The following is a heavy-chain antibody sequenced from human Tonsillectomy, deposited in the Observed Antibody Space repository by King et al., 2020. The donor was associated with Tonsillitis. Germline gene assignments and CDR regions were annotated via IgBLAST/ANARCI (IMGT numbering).Heavy chain of an antibody. Sequence: VQLVESGGGLVQPGGSLRLSCEASGFTVSGNYMTWVRQAPGKRLKWVSVNYSEGSTYYADSVRGRFTISRNNSKNTMYLQMNSLRVEDTAVYYCAMISRSSSPYYYYAMDVWGQGTTVTVSS. CDR3: AMISRSSSPYYYYAMDV. CDR2: NYSEGST. V-gene: IGHV3-53*04. D-gene: IGHD6-6*01. J-gene: IGHJ6*02. CDR1: GFTVSGNY.